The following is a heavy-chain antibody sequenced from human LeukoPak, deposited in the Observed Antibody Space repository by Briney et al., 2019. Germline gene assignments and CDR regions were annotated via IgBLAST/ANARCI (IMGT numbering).Heavy chain of an antibody. J-gene: IGHJ4*02. V-gene: IGHV4-34*01. CDR3: ARDMTTTPGAYDY. CDR1: GGSFTGYY. CDR2: ISHAGIT. D-gene: IGHD4-11*01. Sequence: SETLSLTCAVSGGSFTGYYWSWIRQSPGKGLEWFGEISHAGITTYNPSLKSRVIISLETSKNHFSLSLTSLTAADTAVYYCARDMTTTPGAYDYWGRGALVAVSS.